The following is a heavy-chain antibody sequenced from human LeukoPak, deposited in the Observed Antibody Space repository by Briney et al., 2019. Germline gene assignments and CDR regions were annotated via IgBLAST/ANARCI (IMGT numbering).Heavy chain of an antibody. J-gene: IGHJ4*02. V-gene: IGHV3-23*01. D-gene: IGHD6-13*01. CDR1: GFTFSSYA. Sequence: PGESLRLSCAASGFTFSSYAMSWVRQAPGKGLESLSAISGSGGSRYYSGSLKGRFTISRDNSKSTLYLQMTSLRAEDTAVYYCAKSSPIAAAGEVSDFWGQGTLVTVSS. CDR2: ISGSGGSR. CDR3: AKSSPIAAAGEVSDF.